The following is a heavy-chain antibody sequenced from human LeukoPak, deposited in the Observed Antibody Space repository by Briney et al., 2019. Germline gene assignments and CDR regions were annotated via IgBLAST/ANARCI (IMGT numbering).Heavy chain of an antibody. CDR2: INQGGSET. CDR1: GFTFSDYW. V-gene: IGHV3-7*04. Sequence: QPGGSLRLSCAASGFTFSDYWMSWVRQAPGKGLEWVANINQGGSETYYVDSVEGRFTISRDNAKNSLFLQMSSLRAEDTAVYFCSGDPGDYWGQGTLVTVSS. CDR3: SGDPGDY. J-gene: IGHJ4*02. D-gene: IGHD7-27*01.